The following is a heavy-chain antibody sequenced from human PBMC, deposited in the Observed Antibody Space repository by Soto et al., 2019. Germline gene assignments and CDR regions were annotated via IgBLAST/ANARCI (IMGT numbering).Heavy chain of an antibody. D-gene: IGHD3-10*01. Sequence: GASVKVSCKASGYTFTSYYMHWVRQAPGQGLEWMGIINPSGGSTSYAQKFQGRVTMTRDTSTSTVYMELNSLRAEDTAVYYCASSFGELVGFDYWGQGTLVTVSS. J-gene: IGHJ4*02. V-gene: IGHV1-46*01. CDR2: INPSGGST. CDR3: ASSFGELVGFDY. CDR1: GYTFTSYY.